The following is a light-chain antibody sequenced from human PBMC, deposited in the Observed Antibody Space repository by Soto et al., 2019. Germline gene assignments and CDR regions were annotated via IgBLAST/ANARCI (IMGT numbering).Light chain of an antibody. CDR1: SSDVGDYNY. Sequence: QSALTQPASVSGSPGHSITISCTGTSSDVGDYNYVSWYQQHPGKAPKLMIYEVSNRPSGVSNRFSGSKSGNTASLTISGLQAEDEADYYCSSYTRSSTLYVFGTGTKLTVL. CDR3: SSYTRSSTLYV. V-gene: IGLV2-14*01. J-gene: IGLJ1*01. CDR2: EVS.